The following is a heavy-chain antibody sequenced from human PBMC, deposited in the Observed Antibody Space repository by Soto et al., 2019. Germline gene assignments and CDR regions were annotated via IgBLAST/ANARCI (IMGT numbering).Heavy chain of an antibody. CDR1: GGSIISGGDY. J-gene: IGHJ4*02. Sequence: QVQLQESGPRLVKPSQTLSLTCSVSGGSIISGGDYWGWIRQHPGKGLEWIGYIYYSGSAFYNPSLTSRITISVDTSKSHFSLTLSAVTAADTSVYYCARSLRGVRFDYWGQGTLFTVSS. V-gene: IGHV4-31*03. CDR3: ARSLRGVRFDY. D-gene: IGHD3-10*01. CDR2: IYYSGSA.